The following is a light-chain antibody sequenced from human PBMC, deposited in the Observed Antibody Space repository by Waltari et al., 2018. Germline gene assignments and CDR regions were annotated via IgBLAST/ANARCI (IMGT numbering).Light chain of an antibody. V-gene: IGKV2-28*01. CDR3: MQGLQIPLT. Sequence: DIVMTQSPLSLPVTPGEPASISCRSSQRLLHSSGYNYLEWYLQKPGQSPQLRIYLGSNRASGVPDRFRGSGSGTDFTLKISRVEAEDVGVYYCMQGLQIPLTFGGGTKVEIK. J-gene: IGKJ4*01. CDR1: QRLLHSSGYNY. CDR2: LGS.